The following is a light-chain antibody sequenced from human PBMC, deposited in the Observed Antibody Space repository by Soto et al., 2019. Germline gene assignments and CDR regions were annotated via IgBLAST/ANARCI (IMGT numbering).Light chain of an antibody. J-gene: IGLJ2*01. V-gene: IGLV2-23*01. CDR3: CSYAGSSTPYVV. CDR2: EGS. Sequence: QPVLTQPASVSGSPGQSITISCTGTSSDVGSYNLVSWYQQHPGKAPKLMIYEGSKRPSGVSNRFSGSKSGNTASLTISGLQAEDEADYYCCSYAGSSTPYVVFGGGTKVTVL. CDR1: SSDVGSYNL.